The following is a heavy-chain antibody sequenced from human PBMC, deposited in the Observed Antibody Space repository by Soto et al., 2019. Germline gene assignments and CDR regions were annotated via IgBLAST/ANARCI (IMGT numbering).Heavy chain of an antibody. CDR2: IYYSGST. D-gene: IGHD4-17*01. Sequence: PSETLSLTCTVSGGSISSSGYYWDWIRQPPGKGLEWIGTIYYSGSTYYNPSLQSRLTISVDTSKNQFSLKLSSVTAADTAVYYCARSMTTVVTLDYWGQGTLVTVSS. V-gene: IGHV4-39*01. CDR1: GGSISSSGYY. J-gene: IGHJ4*02. CDR3: ARSMTTVVTLDY.